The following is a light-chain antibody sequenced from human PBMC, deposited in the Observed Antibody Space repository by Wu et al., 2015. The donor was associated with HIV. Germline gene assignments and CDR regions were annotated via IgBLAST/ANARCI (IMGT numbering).Light chain of an antibody. Sequence: AIQMTQSPSSLSASVGDRVTITCRASQDIKNELGWYQQKPGKAPKLLVFAATTLQSGVPSRFSGSGSDTHFTLTISSLQSEDFATYFCLQDYNYPPTFGQGTKLEFK. CDR1: QDIKNE. CDR2: AAT. J-gene: IGKJ2*01. CDR3: LQDYNYPPT. V-gene: IGKV1-6*01.